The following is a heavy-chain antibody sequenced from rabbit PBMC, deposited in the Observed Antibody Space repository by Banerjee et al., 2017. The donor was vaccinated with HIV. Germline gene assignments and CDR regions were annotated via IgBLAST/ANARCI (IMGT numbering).Heavy chain of an antibody. D-gene: IGHD4-1*01. V-gene: IGHV1S45*01. Sequence: QEQLVEYGGDLVQPEGSLTLTCKASGLDFSNSYWICWVRQAPGKGLEYIGDVSTSGRTVYATWAKGRFTVSKTSSTTVTLQMTSLTAADTATYFCARDLAGVIGWNFGLWGQGTLVTVS. CDR1: GLDFSNSYW. CDR2: VSTSGRT. CDR3: ARDLAGVIGWNFGL. J-gene: IGHJ4*01.